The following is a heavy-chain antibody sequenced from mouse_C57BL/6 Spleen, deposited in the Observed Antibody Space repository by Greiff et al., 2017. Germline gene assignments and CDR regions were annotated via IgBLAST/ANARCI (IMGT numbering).Heavy chain of an antibody. Sequence: QVQLQQSGAELASPGASVTLSCKASGYTFTDHIMNWVKKRPGQGLEWIGRIYPVSGETNYNQKFMGKATFSVDRSSSTGYMVLNSLTSEDPAVYYCARGGLRRGGGFDYWGQGTTLTVSS. CDR2: IYPVSGET. D-gene: IGHD2-4*01. CDR1: GYTFTDHI. CDR3: ARGGLRRGGGFDY. V-gene: IGHV1-11*01. J-gene: IGHJ2*01.